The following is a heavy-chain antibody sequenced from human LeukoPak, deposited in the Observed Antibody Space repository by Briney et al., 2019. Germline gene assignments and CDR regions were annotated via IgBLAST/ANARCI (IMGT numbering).Heavy chain of an antibody. CDR2: IYYSGST. CDR3: ARDEYSSGWQIPQNWFDP. Sequence: PSETLSLTCTVSGGSISRGDYYWSWIRQPPGKGLEWIGYIYYSGSTDYNPSLKSRVTISVDTSKNQFSLKLSSVTAADTAVYYCARDEYSSGWQIPQNWFDPWGQGTLVTVSS. V-gene: IGHV4-30-4*01. J-gene: IGHJ5*02. CDR1: GGSISRGDYY. D-gene: IGHD6-19*01.